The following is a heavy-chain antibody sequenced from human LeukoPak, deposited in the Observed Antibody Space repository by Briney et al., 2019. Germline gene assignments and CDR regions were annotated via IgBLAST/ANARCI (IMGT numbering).Heavy chain of an antibody. Sequence: SETLSLTCTVSDGSIGSYYWSWIRQPPGKGLEWIGYIYHSGTTNYNPSLKSRVTISVDTSKNQFSLKLSSVTAADTAVYYCARADYDFWSGHIGRYYGMDVWGQGTTVTVSS. CDR3: ARADYDFWSGHIGRYYGMDV. CDR1: DGSIGSYY. D-gene: IGHD3-3*01. CDR2: IYHSGTT. J-gene: IGHJ6*02. V-gene: IGHV4-59*01.